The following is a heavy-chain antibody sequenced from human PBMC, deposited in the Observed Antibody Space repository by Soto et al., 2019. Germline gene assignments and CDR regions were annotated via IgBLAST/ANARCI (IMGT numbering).Heavy chain of an antibody. CDR2: ITGSGNS. V-gene: IGHV3-23*01. CDR3: AKYGGVAARPTYYYGMDA. J-gene: IGHJ6*02. Sequence: GGSLRLSCAASEFTFSTYAMGWVRQVPGKGLEWVSHITGSGNSHYADSVKGRFTISRDNSKNTLYLQVNSLGPEDTAVYYCAKYGGVAARPTYYYGMDAWGQGTTVTVSS. CDR1: EFTFSTYA. D-gene: IGHD6-6*01.